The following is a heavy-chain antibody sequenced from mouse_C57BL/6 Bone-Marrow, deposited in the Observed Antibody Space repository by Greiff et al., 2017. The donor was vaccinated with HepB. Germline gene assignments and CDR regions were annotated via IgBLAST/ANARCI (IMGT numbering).Heavy chain of an antibody. CDR3: TRIGWDGYDGY. CDR2: IDPETGGT. Sequence: QVQLKQSGAELVRPGASVTLSCKASGYTFTDYEMHWVKQTPVHGLEWIGAIDPETGGTAYNQKFKGKAILTADKSSSTAYMELRSLTSEDSAVYYCTRIGWDGYDGYWGQGTTLTVSS. J-gene: IGHJ2*01. D-gene: IGHD2-2*01. CDR1: GYTFTDYE. V-gene: IGHV1-15*01.